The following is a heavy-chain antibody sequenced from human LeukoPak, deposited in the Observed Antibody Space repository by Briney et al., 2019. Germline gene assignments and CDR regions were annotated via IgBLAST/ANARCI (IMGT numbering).Heavy chain of an antibody. V-gene: IGHV3-23*01. J-gene: IGHJ4*02. D-gene: IGHD3-22*01. CDR3: AKDRTSYYYDSSGYYDY. Sequence: GGSLRLSCAASGFTFSSYGMSWVRQAPGKGLEWVSAISGSGGSTYYADSVKGRFTISRDNSKNTLYLQMNSLRAEDTAVYYCAKDRTSYYYDSSGYYDYWGQGTLVTVSS. CDR2: ISGSGGST. CDR1: GFTFSSYG.